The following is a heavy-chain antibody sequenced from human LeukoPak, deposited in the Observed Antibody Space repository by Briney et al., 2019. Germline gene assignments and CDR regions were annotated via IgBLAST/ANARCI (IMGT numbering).Heavy chain of an antibody. CDR1: GYTFTTYI. J-gene: IGHJ4*02. Sequence: ASVKVSCKASGYTFTTYIIHWVRQAPGQRLEWMEWINTGNGNTEYSQNFQGRVTITRDTSASTAYYCARDRFYGSGTYNHFDSWGQGAQVTVSS. CDR2: INTGNGNT. D-gene: IGHD3-10*01. CDR3: DS. V-gene: IGHV1-3*04.